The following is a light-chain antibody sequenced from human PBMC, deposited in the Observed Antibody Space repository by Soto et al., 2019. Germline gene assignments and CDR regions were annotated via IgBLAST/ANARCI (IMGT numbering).Light chain of an antibody. CDR1: QSVSSSF. CDR3: QQRTNWPPT. CDR2: GAS. J-gene: IGKJ5*01. V-gene: IGKV3D-20*02. Sequence: EIVLTQSPGTLPLSPGERATLSCRASQSVSSSFLSWYQQKRGQAPRLLMFGASSRATGIPDRFSGSGSGTDFTLTISSLEPEDFAVYYCQQRTNWPPTFGQGTRLEIK.